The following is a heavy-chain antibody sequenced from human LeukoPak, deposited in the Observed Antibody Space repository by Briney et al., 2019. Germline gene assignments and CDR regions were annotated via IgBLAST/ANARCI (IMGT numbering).Heavy chain of an antibody. D-gene: IGHD6-19*01. J-gene: IGHJ4*02. Sequence: GGSLKIPCKGSGYSFTSYWIGWVRQMPVKGLEWMGIIYPGDSDTRYSPSFEGQVTISADKSISTAYLQWSSLKASDTAMYYCATYSSGSNFDYWGQGTLVTVSS. CDR3: ATYSSGSNFDY. CDR2: IYPGDSDT. V-gene: IGHV5-51*01. CDR1: GYSFTSYW.